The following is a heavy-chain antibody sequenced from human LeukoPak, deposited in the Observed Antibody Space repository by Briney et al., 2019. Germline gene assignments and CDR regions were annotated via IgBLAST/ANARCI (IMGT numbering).Heavy chain of an antibody. V-gene: IGHV3-13*01. J-gene: IGHJ4*02. CDR2: IGTAGDT. D-gene: IGHD3-16*01. CDR1: GFTFSSYD. Sequence: GGSLRLSCAASGFTFSSYDMHWVRQATGKGLEWVSAIGTAGDTYYPGSVKGRFTISRDNSKNTLYLQMNSLRAEDTAVYYCASLTLLDYWGQGTLVTVSS. CDR3: ASLTLLDY.